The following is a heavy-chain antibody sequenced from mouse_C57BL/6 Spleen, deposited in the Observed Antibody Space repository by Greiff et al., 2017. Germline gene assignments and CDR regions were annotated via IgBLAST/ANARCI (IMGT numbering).Heavy chain of an antibody. V-gene: IGHV5-15*01. CDR2: LSNLAYSI. CDR3: ERQSIYYCNYDSMDY. CDR1: GFTFSDYG. J-gene: IGHJ4*01. Sequence: EVQLVESGGGLVQPGGSLKLSCAASGFTFSDYGMAWVRQAPRKGPEWVAFLSNLAYSIYYAGTVPGRFTISRENVNKTLYLEMSRLRSEYTAMYYVERQSIYYCNYDSMDYWGQGTSVTVSS. D-gene: IGHD2-1*01.